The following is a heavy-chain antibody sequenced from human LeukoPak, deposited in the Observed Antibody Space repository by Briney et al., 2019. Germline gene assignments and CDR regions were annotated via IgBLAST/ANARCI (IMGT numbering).Heavy chain of an antibody. J-gene: IGHJ4*02. CDR3: ARVGSGWSPFDY. V-gene: IGHV3-74*01. Sequence: GGSLRLSCAASRFTFSSYWMHWVRQAPEKGLVWVSRINSDGSSTSYADSVKGRFTISRDNAKNTLYLQMNSLRAEDTAVYYCARVGSGWSPFDYWGQGTLVTVSS. CDR1: RFTFSSYW. CDR2: INSDGSST. D-gene: IGHD6-19*01.